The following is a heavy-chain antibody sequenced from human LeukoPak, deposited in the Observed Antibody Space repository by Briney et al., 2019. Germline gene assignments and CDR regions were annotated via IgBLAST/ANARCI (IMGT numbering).Heavy chain of an antibody. J-gene: IGHJ4*02. CDR3: ARDRSGLDY. Sequence: SSETLSLTCTVSGYSISSGYYWGWIRQPPGKGLEWIGSIYHSGRTYYNPSLKSRVTISVDTSKNQFSLKLSSVTAADTAVYYCARDRSGLDYWGQGTLVTVSS. CDR2: IYHSGRT. CDR1: GYSISSGYY. V-gene: IGHV4-38-2*02.